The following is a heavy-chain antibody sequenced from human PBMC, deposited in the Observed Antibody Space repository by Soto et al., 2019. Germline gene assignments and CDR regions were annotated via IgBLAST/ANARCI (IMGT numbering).Heavy chain of an antibody. CDR3: ARVQDPYYYYGMDV. V-gene: IGHV4-59*12. CDR2: IYYSGST. J-gene: IGHJ6*02. D-gene: IGHD4-4*01. CDR1: GGSISSYY. Sequence: SETLSLTCTVSGGSISSYYWSWIRQPPGKGLEWIGYIYYSGSTNYNPSLKSRVTISVDTSKNQFSLKLSSVTAADTAVYYCARVQDPYYYYGMDVWGQGTTVT.